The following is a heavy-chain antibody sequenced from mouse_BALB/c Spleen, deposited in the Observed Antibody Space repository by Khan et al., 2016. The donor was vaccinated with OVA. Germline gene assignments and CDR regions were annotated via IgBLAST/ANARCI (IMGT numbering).Heavy chain of an antibody. D-gene: IGHD2-14*01. CDR3: FRARYDEGFDY. CDR2: LDPTNDNT. J-gene: IGHJ2*01. CDR1: GFNIKDTY. V-gene: IGHV14-3*02. Sequence: VQLQQPGAELVKPGASVKLSCTASGFNIKDTYMHWVKQRPEQGLEWIGWLDPTNDNTKYDPKFQGKATITADTSSNTAYLQLSSLTSADTAVYDYFRARYDEGFDYWGQGTNLTVAS.